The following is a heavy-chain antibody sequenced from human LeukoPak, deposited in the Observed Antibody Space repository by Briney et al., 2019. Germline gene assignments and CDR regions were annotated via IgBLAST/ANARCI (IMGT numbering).Heavy chain of an antibody. J-gene: IGHJ4*02. CDR3: ARGMDYDSSGYYFSFDY. CDR1: GGSISSYY. CDR2: IYYSGST. V-gene: IGHV4-59*01. D-gene: IGHD3-22*01. Sequence: SETLSLTCTVSGGSISSYYWSWIRQPPGKGLEWIGYIYYSGSTNYNPSLKSRVTISVDTSKNQFPLKLSSVTAADTAVYYCARGMDYDSSGYYFSFDYWGQGTLVTVSS.